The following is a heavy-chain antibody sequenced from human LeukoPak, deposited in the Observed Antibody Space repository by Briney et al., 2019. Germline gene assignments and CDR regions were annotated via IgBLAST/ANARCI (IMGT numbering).Heavy chain of an antibody. V-gene: IGHV1-18*01. D-gene: IGHD3-22*01. J-gene: IGHJ6*03. CDR3: ARAPPTYYYDSSGYSDYYYYYMDV. CDR1: GYTFTIYG. CDR2: ISAYNGNT. Sequence: ASVKVSCKASGYTFTIYGISWVRQAPGQGLEWMGWISAYNGNTNYAQKLQGRVTMTTDTSTSTAYMELRRLRSDDTAVYYCARAPPTYYYDSSGYSDYYYYYMDVWGKGTTVTVSS.